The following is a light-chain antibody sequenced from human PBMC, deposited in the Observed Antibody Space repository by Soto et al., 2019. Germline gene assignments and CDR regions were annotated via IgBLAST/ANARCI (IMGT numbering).Light chain of an antibody. CDR3: AAWDDSLNAVV. V-gene: IGLV1-44*01. J-gene: IGLJ2*01. CDR2: SSS. CDR1: NSNIGTTT. Sequence: QSVLTQPPSASGSPGQRVTISCSGSNSNIGTTTVNWYQHVPGTAPKLLIYSSSQRPSGVPDRFSGSRSGTSATLAISGLQSEDEADYSCAAWDDSLNAVVFGGGTKLTVL.